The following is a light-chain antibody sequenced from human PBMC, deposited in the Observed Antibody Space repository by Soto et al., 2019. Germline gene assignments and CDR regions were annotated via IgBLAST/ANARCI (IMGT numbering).Light chain of an antibody. V-gene: IGKV3-20*01. CDR1: QSVSSSY. CDR2: GAS. CDR3: QQYGGSSYT. Sequence: EIVLTQSPGTLSLSPGERATLSCRASQSVSSSYLAWYQQKPGQAPRLLIFGASSRATDLPDRFSGSGSGTDFTLTISRLEPEDFAVYYCQQYGGSSYTFGQGTKLQIK. J-gene: IGKJ2*01.